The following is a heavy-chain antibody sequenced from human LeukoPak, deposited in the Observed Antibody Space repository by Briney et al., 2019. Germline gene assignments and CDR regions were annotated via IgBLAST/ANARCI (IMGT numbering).Heavy chain of an antibody. CDR1: GFTVSSNY. V-gene: IGHV3-66*01. J-gene: IGHJ3*02. D-gene: IGHD1-26*01. Sequence: PGGSLRLSCAASGFTVSSNYMSWVRQAPGKGLEWVSVIYSGGSTYYADSVKGRFTISRDNSKNTLYLQMNSLGAEDTAVYYCAKESGDHFEAFDIWGQGTMVTVSS. CDR3: AKESGDHFEAFDI. CDR2: IYSGGST.